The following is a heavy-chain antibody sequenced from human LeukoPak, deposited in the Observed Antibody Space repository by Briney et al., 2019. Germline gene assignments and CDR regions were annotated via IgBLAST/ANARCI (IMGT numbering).Heavy chain of an antibody. V-gene: IGHV1-2*02. CDR1: GGTFSSYA. CDR2: INPNSGGT. J-gene: IGHJ4*02. CDR3: ARDGYYYDSSGYFLLGY. D-gene: IGHD3-22*01. Sequence: ASVKVSCKASGGTFSSYAISWVRQAPGQGLEWMGWINPNSGGTNYAQKFQGRVTMTRDTSISTAYMELSRLRSDDTAVYYCARDGYYYDSSGYFLLGYWGQGTLVTVSS.